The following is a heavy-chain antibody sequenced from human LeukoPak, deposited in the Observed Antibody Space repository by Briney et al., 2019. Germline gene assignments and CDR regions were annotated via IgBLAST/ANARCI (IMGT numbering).Heavy chain of an antibody. D-gene: IGHD3-22*01. V-gene: IGHV3-11*01. CDR3: ARVDFYYDSSGYVGEYFQH. CDR1: GFTFSNYY. J-gene: IGHJ1*01. Sequence: GGSLRLSCAASGFTFSNYYMSWIRQAPGKGLEWLSYISSSATNIQYADSVRGRFTISRDNAKNSLYLQMNRLRDEDTAVYYCARVDFYYDSSGYVGEYFQHWGQGTLVTVSS. CDR2: ISSSATNI.